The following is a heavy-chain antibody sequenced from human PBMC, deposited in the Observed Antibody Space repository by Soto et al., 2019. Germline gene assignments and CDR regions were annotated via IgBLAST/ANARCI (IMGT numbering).Heavy chain of an antibody. J-gene: IGHJ4*02. Sequence: SETLSLTCAVSGGSFTSNNRWSWVRQPPGQGLEWIGEIYRTGSTNYTPSLKSRVTISLDKSENQFSLKMTSLTAADTAVYYCASRDPGTSVDYWGQGTLVTVSS. V-gene: IGHV4-4*02. CDR1: GGSFTSNNR. D-gene: IGHD1-7*01. CDR3: ASRDPGTSVDY. CDR2: IYRTGST.